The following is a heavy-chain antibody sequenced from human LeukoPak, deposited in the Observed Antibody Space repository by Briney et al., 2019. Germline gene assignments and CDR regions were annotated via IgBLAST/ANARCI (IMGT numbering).Heavy chain of an antibody. D-gene: IGHD1-1*01. Sequence: GGSLRLSCAVSGFAFSGYHMSWIRQAPGKGLEWMSYIYFTGDIIYYADSVKGRFTISRDNAKNSLYLQMSCVKVEDTAVYYCARDDMLECPSFDIWGQG. J-gene: IGHJ3*02. CDR2: IYFTGDII. V-gene: IGHV3-11*01. CDR3: ARDDMLECPSFDI. CDR1: GFAFSGYH.